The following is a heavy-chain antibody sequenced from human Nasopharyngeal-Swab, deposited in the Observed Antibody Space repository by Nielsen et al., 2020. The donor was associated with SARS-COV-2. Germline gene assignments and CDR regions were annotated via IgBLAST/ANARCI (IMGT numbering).Heavy chain of an antibody. V-gene: IGHV1-2*02. D-gene: IGHD6-19*01. J-gene: IGHJ1*01. CDR1: GYTFTGYY. Sequence: ASVKVSCKASGYTFTGYYMHWVRQAPGQGLEWMGWINPNSGDTGYAQKFQGRVTMTRDTSISTAYMELSSLRSEDTAVYYCAKKKVAARGAEFFQHWGQGTLVTVSS. CDR2: INPNSGDT. CDR3: AKKKVAARGAEFFQH.